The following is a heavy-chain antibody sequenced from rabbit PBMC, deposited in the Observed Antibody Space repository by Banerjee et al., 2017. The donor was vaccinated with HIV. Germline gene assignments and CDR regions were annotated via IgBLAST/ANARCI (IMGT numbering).Heavy chain of an antibody. D-gene: IGHD1-1*01. Sequence: QSLEESGGDLVKPGASLTLTCKASGFDFSSNAMCWVRQAPGKGLEWIGAISTGGSTYYASWAKGRFTISKASSTTVTLEMTSLTAADTATYFCTKYLASRPSLWGPGTLVTVS. J-gene: IGHJ4*01. V-gene: IGHV1S40*01. CDR2: ISTGGST. CDR1: GFDFSSNA. CDR3: TKYLASRPSL.